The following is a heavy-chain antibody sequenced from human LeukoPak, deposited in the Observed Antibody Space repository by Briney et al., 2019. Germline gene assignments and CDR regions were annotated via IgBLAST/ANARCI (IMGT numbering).Heavy chain of an antibody. V-gene: IGHV3-21*01. Sequence: GGSLRLSCAASGFTFSSYSMNWVRQAPGKGLEWVSPISSSSSYIYYADSVKGRFTISRDNAKNSLYLQMNSLRVEDTAVYYCARDRDDYYGSGSYFDHWGQGTLVTVSS. CDR2: ISSSSSYI. CDR3: ARDRDDYYGSGSYFDH. CDR1: GFTFSSYS. D-gene: IGHD3-10*01. J-gene: IGHJ5*02.